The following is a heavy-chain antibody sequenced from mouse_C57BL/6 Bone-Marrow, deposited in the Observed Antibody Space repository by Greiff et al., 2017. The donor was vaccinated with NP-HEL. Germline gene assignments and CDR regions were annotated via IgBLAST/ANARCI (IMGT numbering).Heavy chain of an antibody. D-gene: IGHD2-4*01. V-gene: IGHV1-19*01. CDR2: INPYNGGT. CDR1: GYTFTDYY. Sequence: VQLQQSGPVLVKPGASVKMSCKASGYTFTDYYMNWVKQSHGKSLEWIGVINPYNGGTSYNQKFKGKATLTADKSSSTAYMELNSLTSEDSAVYYCARGDYHYWYFDVWGTGTTVTVSS. CDR3: ARGDYHYWYFDV. J-gene: IGHJ1*03.